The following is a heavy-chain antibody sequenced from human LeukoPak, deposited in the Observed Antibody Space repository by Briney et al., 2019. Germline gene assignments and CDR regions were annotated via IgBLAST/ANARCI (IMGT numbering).Heavy chain of an antibody. J-gene: IGHJ4*02. CDR3: ATPIVVVPAAIDY. Sequence: GRSLRLSCAASGFTFSSYGMHWVRQAPGKGLEWVAFIRYDGSNKYYADSVKGRFTISRDNSKNTLYLQMNSLRAEDTAVYYCATPIVVVPAAIDYWGQGTLVTVSS. V-gene: IGHV3-30*02. D-gene: IGHD2-2*01. CDR1: GFTFSSYG. CDR2: IRYDGSNK.